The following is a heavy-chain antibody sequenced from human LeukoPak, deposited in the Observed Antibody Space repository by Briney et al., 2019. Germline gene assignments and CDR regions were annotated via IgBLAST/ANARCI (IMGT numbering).Heavy chain of an antibody. CDR1: GDSISRSDSY. Sequence: KPSETLSLTCSVSGDSISRSDSYWDWIRQPPGKGLEWIGTLYYTGRTYYSPSLKSRVTMSVDTSNNQFSLNLRSVTAADTAVYYCARRRYYDGSDYLEWGQGTLLSVSS. CDR3: ARRRYYDGSDYLE. J-gene: IGHJ1*01. D-gene: IGHD3-22*01. CDR2: LYYTGRT. V-gene: IGHV4-39*01.